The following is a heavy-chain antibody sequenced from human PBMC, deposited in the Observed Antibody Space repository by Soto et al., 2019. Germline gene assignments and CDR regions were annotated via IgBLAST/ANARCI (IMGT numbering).Heavy chain of an antibody. Sequence: SETLSLTCTVSGGSISSGGYYWSWIRQHPGKGLEWIGYIYYSGSTYYNPSLKSRVTISVDTSKNQFSLKLSSVTAADTAVYYCARDSGYDGDGYYYSYYYMDVWGKGTTVTVSS. V-gene: IGHV4-31*03. D-gene: IGHD5-12*01. CDR3: ARDSGYDGDGYYYSYYYMDV. J-gene: IGHJ6*03. CDR2: IYYSGST. CDR1: GGSISSGGYY.